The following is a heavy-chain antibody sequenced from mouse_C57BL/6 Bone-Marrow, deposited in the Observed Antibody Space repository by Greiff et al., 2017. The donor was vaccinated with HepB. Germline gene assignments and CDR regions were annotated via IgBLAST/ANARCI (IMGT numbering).Heavy chain of an antibody. CDR1: GYSITSGYD. CDR2: ISYSGST. D-gene: IGHD3-2*02. V-gene: IGHV3-1*01. CDR3: ASDSSGYVWFAY. J-gene: IGHJ3*01. Sequence: DVKLVESGPGMVKPSQSLSLTCTVTGYSITSGYDWHWIRHFPGNKLEWMGYISYSGSTNYNPSLKSRISITHDTSKNHFFLKLNSVTTEDTATYYCASDSSGYVWFAYWGQGTLVTVAA.